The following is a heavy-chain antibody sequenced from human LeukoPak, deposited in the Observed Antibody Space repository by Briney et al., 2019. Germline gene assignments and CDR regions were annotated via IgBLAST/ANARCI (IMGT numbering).Heavy chain of an antibody. V-gene: IGHV3-7*01. Sequence: GGSLRLSCAASGSTFTEYWMTWVRQAPGQRLEWVANIKQDGSEVYYVDSVEGRFTISRDNTKNSVYLQMNSLGVEDTAVYYCAREAYCGGPSCFAVSYMDVWGEGTTVTVSS. CDR3: AREAYCGGPSCFAVSYMDV. D-gene: IGHD2-21*01. CDR1: GSTFTEYW. J-gene: IGHJ6*03. CDR2: IKQDGSEV.